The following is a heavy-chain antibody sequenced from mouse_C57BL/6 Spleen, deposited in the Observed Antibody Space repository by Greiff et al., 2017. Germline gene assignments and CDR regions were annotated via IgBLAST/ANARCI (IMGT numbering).Heavy chain of an antibody. CDR2: ISYDGSN. CDR1: GYSITSGYY. CDR3: AREDYYGNYDY. D-gene: IGHD2-1*01. V-gene: IGHV3-6*01. J-gene: IGHJ2*01. Sequence: EVQLVESGPGLVKPSPSLSLSCSVTGYSITSGYYWTWIRPFPRNKLEWMGYISYDGSNNYNPTLKNRISFTRDTSKNQFFLKLNSVTTEDTATYYCAREDYYGNYDYGGQGTTLTVSS.